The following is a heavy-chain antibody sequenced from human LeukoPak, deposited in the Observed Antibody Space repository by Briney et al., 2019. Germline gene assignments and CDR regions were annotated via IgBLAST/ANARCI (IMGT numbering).Heavy chain of an antibody. CDR2: INPNSGGT. D-gene: IGHD3-3*01. Sequence: GASVKVSCKASGYTFTGYYIHWVRQAPGQGLEWMGWINPNSGGTNDAQKFQGRVTMTRDTSMSTAYMELSRLRSGDTAVYYCARGPRTIFGVVIRSVGAFDIWGQGTMVTVSS. V-gene: IGHV1-2*02. CDR1: GYTFTGYY. J-gene: IGHJ3*02. CDR3: ARGPRTIFGVVIRSVGAFDI.